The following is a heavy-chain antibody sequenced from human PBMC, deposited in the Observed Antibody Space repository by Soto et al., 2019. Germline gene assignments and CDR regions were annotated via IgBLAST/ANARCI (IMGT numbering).Heavy chain of an antibody. CDR3: AKSKVFSMVRGARFDY. CDR1: GFTFSSYA. V-gene: IGHV3-23*01. J-gene: IGHJ4*02. D-gene: IGHD3-10*01. CDR2: ISGSGGST. Sequence: LRLSCAASGFTFSSYAMSWVRQAPGKGLEWVSAISGSGGSTYYADSVKGRFTISRDNSKNTLYLQMNSLRAEDTAVYYCAKSKVFSMVRGARFDYWGQGTLVTVSS.